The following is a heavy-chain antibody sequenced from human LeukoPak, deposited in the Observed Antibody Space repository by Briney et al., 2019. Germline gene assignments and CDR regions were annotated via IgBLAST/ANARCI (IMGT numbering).Heavy chain of an antibody. D-gene: IGHD3-9*01. CDR1: GYSFTSYR. Sequence: GEPLKISCKGSGYSFTSYRIGGVRQMPGKGLEWMGIIYPGDSDTSYCPTFQGQVTISVDKSMSTACLQWSSLKASDTAMYYCARPSYDILAGYYSTFDYWGQGTLVTVSS. J-gene: IGHJ4*02. CDR2: IYPGDSDT. CDR3: ARPSYDILAGYYSTFDY. V-gene: IGHV5-51*01.